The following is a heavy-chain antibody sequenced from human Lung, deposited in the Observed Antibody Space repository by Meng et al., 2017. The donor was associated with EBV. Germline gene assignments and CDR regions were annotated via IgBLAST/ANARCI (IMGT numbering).Heavy chain of an antibody. J-gene: IGHJ4*02. CDR3: AKDWAAASYYDY. D-gene: IGHD3-16*01. Sequence: QLCLVESGGGVVLPAWSLRLSCAASGFSFRVYGMNWVRQAPGKGLEWVAIISYDGSYKYYADSVKGRFTISRDDSKNTLYLHMGSLRAEDTAVYYCAKDWAAASYYDYWGQGTLVTVSS. CDR1: GFSFRVYG. CDR2: ISYDGSYK. V-gene: IGHV3-30*18.